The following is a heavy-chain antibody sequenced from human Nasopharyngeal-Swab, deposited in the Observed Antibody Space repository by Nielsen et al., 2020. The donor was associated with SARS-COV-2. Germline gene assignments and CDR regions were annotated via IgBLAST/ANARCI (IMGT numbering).Heavy chain of an antibody. CDR2: IYPGDSDT. V-gene: IGHV5-51*01. CDR1: AYSFTSYW. Sequence: QVSCKGSAYSFTSYWIGWVRQLPGKGLEWMGIIYPGDSDTRYSPSSQGQVTISADKSISTAYLQWSSLKASDTAMYYCAVTTNANYYYYYGMDVWGQGTTVTVSS. D-gene: IGHD4-17*01. J-gene: IGHJ6*02. CDR3: AVTTNANYYYYYGMDV.